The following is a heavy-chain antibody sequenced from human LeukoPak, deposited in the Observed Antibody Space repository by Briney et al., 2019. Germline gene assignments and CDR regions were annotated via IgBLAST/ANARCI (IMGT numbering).Heavy chain of an antibody. CDR1: GFTFSSFA. Sequence: PGGSLRLSCAASGFTFSSFAMNWVRQAPGKGLEWVSTMSGDATSTYYADSVKGRFTISRDNSKTTPFLQMNSLRAEDTAVYYCAKRTSGSSWYSSDSWGQGTLVTVSS. V-gene: IGHV3-23*01. J-gene: IGHJ4*02. CDR3: AKRTSGSSWYSSDS. D-gene: IGHD6-13*01. CDR2: MSGDATST.